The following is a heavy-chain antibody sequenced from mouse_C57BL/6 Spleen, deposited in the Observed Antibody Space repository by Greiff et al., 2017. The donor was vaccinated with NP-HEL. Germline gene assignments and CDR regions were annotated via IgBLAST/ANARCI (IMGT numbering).Heavy chain of an antibody. CDR3: ARGIYYGNY. V-gene: IGHV1-50*01. CDR1: GYTFTSYW. D-gene: IGHD2-1*01. J-gene: IGHJ2*01. Sequence: QVQLQQPGAELVKPGASVKLSCKASGYTFTSYWMQWVKQRPGQGLEWIGEIDPSDSYTNYNQKFKGKATLTVDTSSSTAYMQLSSLTSEDSAVYYCARGIYYGNYWGQGTTLTVSS. CDR2: IDPSDSYT.